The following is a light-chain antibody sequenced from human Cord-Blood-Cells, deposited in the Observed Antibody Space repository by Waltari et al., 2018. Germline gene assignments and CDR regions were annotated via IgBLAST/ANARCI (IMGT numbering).Light chain of an antibody. Sequence: QSALTQPASVSGSPGQSITISCTGTSSDVGSYNLVSWYQQHPGKAPKLMIYEGSKRPSGVSNRFSGSKSGNTACLTISGLQDEDEADYYCCSYAGSRVFGGGTKLTVL. CDR2: EGS. J-gene: IGLJ3*02. CDR1: SSDVGSYNL. CDR3: CSYAGSRV. V-gene: IGLV2-23*01.